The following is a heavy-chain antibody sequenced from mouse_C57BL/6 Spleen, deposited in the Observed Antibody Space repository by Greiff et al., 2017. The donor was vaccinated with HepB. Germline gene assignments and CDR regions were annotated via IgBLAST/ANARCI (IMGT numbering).Heavy chain of an antibody. D-gene: IGHD2-1*01. Sequence: EVQGVESGGGLVQPGGSLSLSCAASGFTFTDYYMSWVRQPPGKALEWLGFIRNKANGYTTEYSASVKGRFTNSRDNSQSILYLQMNALRAEDSATYYCARSLYGNYHYDAMDYWGQGTSVTVSS. CDR2: IRNKANGYTT. V-gene: IGHV7-3*01. J-gene: IGHJ4*01. CDR3: ARSLYGNYHYDAMDY. CDR1: GFTFTDYY.